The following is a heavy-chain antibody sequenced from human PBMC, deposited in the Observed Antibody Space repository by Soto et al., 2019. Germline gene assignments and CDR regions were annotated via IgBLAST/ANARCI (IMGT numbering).Heavy chain of an antibody. Sequence: WTWIRQHPGKGLEWIGYIYYSGSTYYNPSLKSRDTISVDTSKNHFSLRLSSVTAADTAVYYCARDYVVVTALEYYYYYGMDVWGQGTTVTVSS. CDR3: ARDYVVVTALEYYYYYGMDV. V-gene: IGHV4-31*02. CDR2: IYYSGST. D-gene: IGHD2-21*02. J-gene: IGHJ6*02.